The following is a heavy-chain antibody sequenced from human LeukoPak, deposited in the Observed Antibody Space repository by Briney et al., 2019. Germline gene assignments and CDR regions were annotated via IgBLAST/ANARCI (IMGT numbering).Heavy chain of an antibody. V-gene: IGHV4-61*01. Sequence: SETLSLTCTVSGGSISSSSYYWSWIRQPPGKGLEWIGYIYYSGSTNYNPSLRSRVTISVDTSKNQFSLKLSSVTAADTAVYYCARVYYSSSYDYWYFDLWGRGTLVTVSS. CDR1: GGSISSSSYY. J-gene: IGHJ2*01. D-gene: IGHD6-13*01. CDR2: IYYSGST. CDR3: ARVYYSSSYDYWYFDL.